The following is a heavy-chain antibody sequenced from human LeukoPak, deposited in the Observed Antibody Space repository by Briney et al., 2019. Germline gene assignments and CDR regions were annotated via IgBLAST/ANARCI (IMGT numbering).Heavy chain of an antibody. J-gene: IGHJ4*02. CDR2: INPNSGGT. CDR1: GYTFTSYG. D-gene: IGHD3-3*01. V-gene: IGHV1-2*02. Sequence: GTSVKVSCKASGYTFTSYGISWVRQAPGQGLEWMGWINPNSGGTNYAQKFQGRVTMTRDTSISTAYMELSRLRSDDTAVYYCARASKYYDFWSGSPRGWPPYFDYWGQGTLVTVSS. CDR3: ARASKYYDFWSGSPRGWPPYFDY.